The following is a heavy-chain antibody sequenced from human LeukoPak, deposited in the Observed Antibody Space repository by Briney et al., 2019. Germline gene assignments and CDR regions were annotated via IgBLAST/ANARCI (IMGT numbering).Heavy chain of an antibody. D-gene: IGHD3-10*01. V-gene: IGHV3-23*01. CDR1: GFTFSSYA. CDR3: ARERGCNDY. J-gene: IGHJ4*02. CDR2: ISGSGGST. Sequence: PGGSLRLSCAASGFTFSSYAMSWVRQAPGKGLEWVSAISGSGGSTYYADSVKGRFTISRDNAKNSLYLQMNSLRAEGTAVYYCARERGCNDYWGQGTLVTVSS.